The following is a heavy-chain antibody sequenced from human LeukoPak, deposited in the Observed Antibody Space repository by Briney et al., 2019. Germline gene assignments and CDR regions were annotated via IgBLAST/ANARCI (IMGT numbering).Heavy chain of an antibody. CDR1: GFTFSTHS. V-gene: IGHV3-21*01. CDR3: ARDFRTQLDGYSPPYHFDY. D-gene: IGHD5-24*01. J-gene: IGHJ4*02. Sequence: PGGSLRLSCAAFGFTFSTHSMSWVCQAPGKRLEWVSSISSSSSHIYYADSMKGRFTVSRDNAKNSLFLQMNSLRAEDTAVYYCARDFRTQLDGYSPPYHFDYWGQGALVTVSS. CDR2: ISSSSSHI.